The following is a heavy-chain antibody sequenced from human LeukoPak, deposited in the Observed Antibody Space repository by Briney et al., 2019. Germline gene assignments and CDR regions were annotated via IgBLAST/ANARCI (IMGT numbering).Heavy chain of an antibody. CDR3: RLLTGSYRGFVY. CDR1: GYTLTELS. J-gene: IGHJ4*02. CDR2: FDPEDGET. Sequence: ASVKVSCKASGYTLTELSMHWVRQAPGKGLEWMGGFDPEDGETIYAQKFHGRVTITEDTSTDTAYMELSSLRSEDTAVYYCRLLTGSYRGFVYWGQGTLVTVSS. D-gene: IGHD1-26*01. V-gene: IGHV1-24*01.